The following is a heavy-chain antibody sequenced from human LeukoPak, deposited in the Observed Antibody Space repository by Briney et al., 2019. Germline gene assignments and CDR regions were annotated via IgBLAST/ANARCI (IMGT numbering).Heavy chain of an antibody. CDR1: GFTFSSYA. D-gene: IGHD3-16*01. J-gene: IGHJ6*03. V-gene: IGHV3-64*01. CDR2: ISSNGGST. Sequence: GGSLRLSCAASGFTFSSYAMHWVRQAPGKGLEYVSAISSNGGSTYYANSVKGRFTISRDNSKNTLYLQMNSLRAEDTAVYYCVRGTHYYYYFMDVWGKGTTVTISS. CDR3: VRGTHYYYYFMDV.